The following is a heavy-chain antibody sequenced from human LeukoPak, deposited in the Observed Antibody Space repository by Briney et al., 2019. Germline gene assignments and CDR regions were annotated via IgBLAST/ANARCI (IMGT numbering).Heavy chain of an antibody. Sequence: XXHSGSTNYNPSLKSRVTISVDTSKNQFSLKLSSVTAADTAVYYCARKKYYDILTGLYNWFDPWGQGTLVTVSS. CDR2: XXHSGST. CDR3: ARKKYYDILTGLYNWFDP. D-gene: IGHD3-9*01. J-gene: IGHJ5*02. V-gene: IGHV4-34*01.